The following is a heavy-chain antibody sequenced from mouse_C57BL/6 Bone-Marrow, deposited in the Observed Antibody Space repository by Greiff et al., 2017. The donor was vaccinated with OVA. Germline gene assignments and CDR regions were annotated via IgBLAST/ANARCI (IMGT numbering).Heavy chain of an antibody. Sequence: VQLQQSGPELVKPGASVKISCKASGYTFTDYYMNWVKQSHGKSLEWIGDINPNNGGTSYNQKFKGKATLTVDKSSSTAYMELRSLTSEDSAVYYCARQIYYYGSSPHFDYWGQGTTLTVSS. CDR2: INPNNGGT. CDR3: ARQIYYYGSSPHFDY. J-gene: IGHJ2*01. V-gene: IGHV1-26*01. CDR1: GYTFTDYY. D-gene: IGHD1-1*01.